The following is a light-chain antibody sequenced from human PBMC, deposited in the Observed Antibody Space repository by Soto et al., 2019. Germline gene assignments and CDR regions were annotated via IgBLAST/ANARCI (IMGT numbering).Light chain of an antibody. CDR2: SNH. CDR1: SSKIGSNT. V-gene: IGLV1-44*01. J-gene: IGLJ2*01. CDR3: AAWDDSLNGHVV. Sequence: QSVLTQPPSASGTPGQRVTISCSGSSSKIGSNTVNWYQQLPGTAPKLLIYSNHQRPSGVPDRFSGSKSGTSASLAISGLQSEDEADYYCAAWDDSLNGHVVFGGGTKVTVL.